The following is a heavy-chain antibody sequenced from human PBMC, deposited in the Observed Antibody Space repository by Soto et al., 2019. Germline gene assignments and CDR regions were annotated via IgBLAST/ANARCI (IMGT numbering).Heavy chain of an antibody. CDR1: GYTFTSYY. CDR2: INPSGGST. Sequence: ASVKVSCKASGYTFTSYYMHWVRQAPGQGLEWMGIINPSGGSTSYAQKFQGRVTMTRDTSTSTVYMELSSLRSEDTAVYYCAGARIVVVTAATGKTLDYWGQGTLVTVSS. V-gene: IGHV1-46*01. D-gene: IGHD2-21*02. J-gene: IGHJ4*02. CDR3: AGARIVVVTAATGKTLDY.